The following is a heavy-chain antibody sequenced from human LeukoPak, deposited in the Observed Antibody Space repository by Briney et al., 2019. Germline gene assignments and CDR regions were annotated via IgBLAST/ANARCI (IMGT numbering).Heavy chain of an antibody. J-gene: IGHJ4*02. D-gene: IGHD5-18*01. V-gene: IGHV4-4*07. CDR3: ARVADRFGYNYGIDEYFDY. CDR2: IYASGTT. Sequence: SETLSLTCTVSGGSINSYYWSWIRQPAGEGLEWLGHIYASGTTNYNPSLNSRVTMSVDTPKNQFSLRLASVTAADTAVYYCARVADRFGYNYGIDEYFDYWGEGTLVTVSS. CDR1: GGSINSYY.